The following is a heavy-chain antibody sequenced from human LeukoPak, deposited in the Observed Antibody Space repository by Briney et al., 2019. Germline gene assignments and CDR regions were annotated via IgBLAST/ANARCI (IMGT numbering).Heavy chain of an antibody. D-gene: IGHD3-16*01. CDR2: ISGSGGST. CDR3: ARDLHPRLKGYFDY. J-gene: IGHJ4*02. Sequence: GGSLRLSCAASGFTFSSYAMSWVRQAPGKGLEWVSAISGSGGSTYYADSVKGRFTISRDNSKNTLYLQMNSLRAEDTAVYYCARDLHPRLKGYFDYWGQGTLVTVSS. CDR1: GFTFSSYA. V-gene: IGHV3-23*01.